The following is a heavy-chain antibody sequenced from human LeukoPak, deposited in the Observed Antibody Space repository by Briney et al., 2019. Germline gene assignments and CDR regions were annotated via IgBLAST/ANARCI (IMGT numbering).Heavy chain of an antibody. D-gene: IGHD1-26*01. J-gene: IGHJ4*02. V-gene: IGHV1-69*13. CDR1: VVTFFSTV. CDR2: IIPIFGTA. Sequence: ASVKISCTGSVVTFFSTVISGVRHAPGQGLEWMGGIIPIFGTANYAQKFQGRVTITADESTSTAYMELSSLRSEDTAVYYCAREHLEWELVYWGQGTLVTVSS. CDR3: AREHLEWELVY.